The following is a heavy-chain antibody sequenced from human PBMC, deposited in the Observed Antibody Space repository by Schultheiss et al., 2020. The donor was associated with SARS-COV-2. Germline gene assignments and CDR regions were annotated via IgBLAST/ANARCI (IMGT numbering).Heavy chain of an antibody. CDR3: AKDPPYDYDFWSGPPGGAFDI. D-gene: IGHD3-3*01. CDR1: GSTFSSYA. CDR2: ISGSGGST. Sequence: GGSLRLSCAASGSTFSSYAMSWVRQAPGKGLEWVSAISGSGGSTYYADSVKGRFTISRDNSKNTLYLQMNSLRAEDTAVYYCAKDPPYDYDFWSGPPGGAFDIWGQGTMVTVSS. J-gene: IGHJ3*02. V-gene: IGHV3-23*01.